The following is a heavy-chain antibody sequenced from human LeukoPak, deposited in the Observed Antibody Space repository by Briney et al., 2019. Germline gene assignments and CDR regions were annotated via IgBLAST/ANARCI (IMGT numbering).Heavy chain of an antibody. V-gene: IGHV4-4*02. Sequence: SETLSLTCSVSGDDISSSNWWTWVRQPPQKGLEWIGEVYHSGSTNYNPSLKSRIYMSVDKSQNRFSLRLSSLTAADTAAYFCARVSGSGLYFKSFDPWGQGTLVIVSS. J-gene: IGHJ5*01. CDR3: ARVSGSGLYFKSFDP. D-gene: IGHD3-10*01. CDR2: VYHSGST. CDR1: GDDISSSNW.